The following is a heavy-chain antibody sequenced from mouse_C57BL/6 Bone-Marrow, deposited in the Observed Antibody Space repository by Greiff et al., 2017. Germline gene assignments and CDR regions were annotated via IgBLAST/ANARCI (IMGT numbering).Heavy chain of an antibody. CDR3: AREEIYYDYGFAY. Sequence: QVQLQQPGAELVMPGASVKLSCKASGYTFTSYWMHWVKQRPGQGLEWIGEIDPSDSYTNYNQKFKGKSTLTVDKSSSTAYMQLSNLTSEDSAVYYCAREEIYYDYGFAYWGQGTLVTVSA. J-gene: IGHJ3*01. D-gene: IGHD2-4*01. CDR1: GYTFTSYW. CDR2: IDPSDSYT. V-gene: IGHV1-69*01.